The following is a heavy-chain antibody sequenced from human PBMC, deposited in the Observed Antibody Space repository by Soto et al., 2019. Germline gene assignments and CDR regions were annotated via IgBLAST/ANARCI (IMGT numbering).Heavy chain of an antibody. V-gene: IGHV1-69*01. CDR3: ARTPIRGYGSGSPPYYYYYYGMDV. D-gene: IGHD3-10*01. CDR1: GGTFSSYA. Sequence: QVQMVQSGAEVKKPGSSVKVSCKASGGTFSSYAISWVRQAPGQGLEWMGGIIPIFGTANYAQKFQGRVTSTADESTSTAYMELSSLRSEDTAVYYCARTPIRGYGSGSPPYYYYYYGMDVWGQGTTVTVSS. CDR2: IIPIFGTA. J-gene: IGHJ6*02.